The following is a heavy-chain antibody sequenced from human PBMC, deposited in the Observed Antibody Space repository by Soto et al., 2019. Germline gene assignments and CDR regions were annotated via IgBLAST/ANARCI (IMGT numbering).Heavy chain of an antibody. CDR1: GFTFTNYA. CDR2: INGGNGNT. J-gene: IGHJ5*02. Sequence: QVQLVQSGTEVTKPGASVKVSCKASGFTFTNYAIHWVRQAPGQRLEWMGLINGGNGNTEYSRELQGRLTITRDTFASTTYMELSSLRSEDTALYYCARDHELIQVAGTGWFDPWGQGTLVTVSS. D-gene: IGHD6-19*01. CDR3: ARDHELIQVAGTGWFDP. V-gene: IGHV1-3*01.